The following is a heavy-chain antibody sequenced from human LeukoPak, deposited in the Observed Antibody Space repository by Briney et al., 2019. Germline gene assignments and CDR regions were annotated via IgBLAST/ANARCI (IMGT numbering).Heavy chain of an antibody. D-gene: IGHD7-27*01. J-gene: IGHJ6*02. Sequence: SVKVSCRASGGTSSSYAISWVRQAPGQGLEWMGGIIPIFGTANYAQKFQGRVTITADESTSTAYMELSSLRSEDTAVYYCAREGDWGGADGMDVWGQGTTVTVSS. CDR1: GGTSSSYA. CDR2: IIPIFGTA. V-gene: IGHV1-69*13. CDR3: AREGDWGGADGMDV.